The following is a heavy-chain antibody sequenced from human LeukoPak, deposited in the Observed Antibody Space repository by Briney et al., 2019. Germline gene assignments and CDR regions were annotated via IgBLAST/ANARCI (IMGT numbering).Heavy chain of an antibody. D-gene: IGHD3-16*01. CDR2: INPNSGGT. CDR3: AGGVLHGGGNWFDP. CDR1: GYTFTGYY. Sequence: ASVKVSCKTSGYTFTGYYMHWLRQAPGQGLEWMGRINPNSGGTYYAQKFRSRVTMTRDTSISTAYMELASLISDDTAVYYCAGGVLHGGGNWFDPWGQGTLVTVSS. V-gene: IGHV1-2*06. J-gene: IGHJ5*02.